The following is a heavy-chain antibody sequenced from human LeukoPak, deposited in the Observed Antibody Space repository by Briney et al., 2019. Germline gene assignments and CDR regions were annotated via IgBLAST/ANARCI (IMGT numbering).Heavy chain of an antibody. CDR1: GFTFSGYY. J-gene: IGHJ4*02. Sequence: ASVKVSCKASGFTFSGYYMHWVRQAPGQGLEWMAWISPNSGGTNYVQRFQGRVTVTRDTSISTDYMEINGLTSDDTALYYCAREPSGSGGYDYWGQGTLVTVSS. D-gene: IGHD3-10*01. CDR3: AREPSGSGGYDY. V-gene: IGHV1-2*02. CDR2: ISPNSGGT.